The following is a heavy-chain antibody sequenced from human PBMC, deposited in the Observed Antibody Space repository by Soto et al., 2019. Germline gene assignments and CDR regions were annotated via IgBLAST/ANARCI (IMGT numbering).Heavy chain of an antibody. Sequence: QITLKESGPTLVKPTQTLTVTCSFSGFSLSTSGVGVAWNRQPPGKALEWLALIYWDGDKRYSPFLKSRLTITKDTSENLVVLTLSNMDPVDTATYYCAHKGGRGAAMDVWGQGTTVTVSS. CDR3: AHKGGRGAAMDV. CDR1: GFSLSTSGVG. CDR2: IYWDGDK. V-gene: IGHV2-5*02. D-gene: IGHD2-15*01. J-gene: IGHJ6*02.